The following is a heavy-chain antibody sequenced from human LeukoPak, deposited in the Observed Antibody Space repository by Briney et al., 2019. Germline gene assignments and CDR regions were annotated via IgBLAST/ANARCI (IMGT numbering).Heavy chain of an antibody. D-gene: IGHD3-9*01. J-gene: IGHJ3*02. CDR1: VGSISSGGYY. CDR2: IYYSGGT. V-gene: IGHV4-31*01. Sequence: SQTLSLTCTVSVGSISSGGYYWSWIRQHPGKGLECIGYIYYSGGTYYNPSLKSQVTISVDTSKNQFSLKLSSVTAADTAVYYCARDGWYDILTGYPIWGQGTMVTVSS. CDR3: ARDGWYDILTGYPI.